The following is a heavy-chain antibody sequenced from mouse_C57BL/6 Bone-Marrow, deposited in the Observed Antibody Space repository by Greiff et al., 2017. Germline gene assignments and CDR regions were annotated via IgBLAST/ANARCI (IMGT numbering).Heavy chain of an antibody. CDR3: SREYYGTRFAD. CDR1: GFNIKDDY. D-gene: IGHD1-1*01. Sequence: VQLKESGAELVRPGASVKLSCTASGFNIKDDYMHWVKQRPEQGLEWIGWIDPKNGDNEYASKFQGKATITVDTSSNTAYLQLSILTSEDTAVYYDSREYYGTRFADGGQGTRATVSA. J-gene: IGHJ3*01. V-gene: IGHV14-4*01. CDR2: IDPKNGDN.